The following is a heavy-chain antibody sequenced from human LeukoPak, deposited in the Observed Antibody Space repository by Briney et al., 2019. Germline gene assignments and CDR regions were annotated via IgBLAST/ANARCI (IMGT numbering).Heavy chain of an antibody. V-gene: IGHV1-18*01. CDR3: ARVVGLTGYSSSWYSGYYYYTDV. CDR1: GYTFTNYG. J-gene: IGHJ6*03. D-gene: IGHD6-13*01. Sequence: ASVKVSCKASGYTFTNYGVSWVRQAPGQGLEWMGWISAYNGNTNYAQKFQDRVTLTTDTSTSTAYMELGRLRSEDTAVYYCARVVGLTGYSSSWYSGYYYYTDVWGKGTTVTVSS. CDR2: ISAYNGNT.